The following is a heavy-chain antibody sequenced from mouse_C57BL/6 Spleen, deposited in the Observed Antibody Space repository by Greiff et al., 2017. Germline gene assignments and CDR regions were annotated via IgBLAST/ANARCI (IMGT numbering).Heavy chain of an antibody. V-gene: IGHV1-69*01. D-gene: IGHD1-1*01. CDR1: GYTFTSYW. CDR2: IDPSDSYT. J-gene: IGHJ3*01. CDR3: ARRGSSSWFAY. Sequence: QVQLQQPGAELVMPGASVKLSCKASGYTFTSYWMHWVKQRPGQGLEWIGEIDPSDSYTNYNQKFKGKSTLTVDKSSSTAYIQLSSLTSEDSAVYYCARRGSSSWFAYWGQGTLVTVSA.